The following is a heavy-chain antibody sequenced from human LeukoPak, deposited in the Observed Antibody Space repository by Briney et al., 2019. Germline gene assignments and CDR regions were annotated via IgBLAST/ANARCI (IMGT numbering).Heavy chain of an antibody. Sequence: PGGSLRLSCAASGFTFDDYAMHWVRQAPGEGLEWVSGISWNSGSIGYADSVKGRFTISRDNAKNSLYLQMNSLRAEDTALYYCAKDWGYYYYYGMDVWGQGTTVTVSS. V-gene: IGHV3-9*01. D-gene: IGHD7-27*01. CDR1: GFTFDDYA. J-gene: IGHJ6*02. CDR2: ISWNSGSI. CDR3: AKDWGYYYYYGMDV.